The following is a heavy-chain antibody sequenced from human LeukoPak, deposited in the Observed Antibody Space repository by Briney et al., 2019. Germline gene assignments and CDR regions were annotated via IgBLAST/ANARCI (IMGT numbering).Heavy chain of an antibody. CDR3: AGQNGAGWFIDH. CDR1: GGSLSTTNYY. Sequence: SETLSLTCAVSGGSLSTTNYYGGWIRQPPGKGLEWIGSIYYSGSTYYNPSLESRVTMSVDTSKNQFSLKMTSVTAADTAVYYCAGQNGAGWFIDHWGQGTLVTVSS. J-gene: IGHJ4*02. D-gene: IGHD4/OR15-4a*01. CDR2: IYYSGST. V-gene: IGHV4-39*01.